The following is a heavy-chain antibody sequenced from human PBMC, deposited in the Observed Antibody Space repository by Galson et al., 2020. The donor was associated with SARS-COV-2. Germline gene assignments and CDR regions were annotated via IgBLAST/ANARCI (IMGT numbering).Heavy chain of an antibody. V-gene: IGHV3-30*18. D-gene: IGHD6-13*01. CDR1: GFPFSNYG. CDR3: AKAAAAGTEEVDY. J-gene: IGHJ4*02. CDR2: ISYDGSNK. Sequence: TGGPLRLSCSASGFPFSNYGMHWVRKAPGKGLEWVAVISYDGSNKYYADSVKGRFTISRDNSKNTLYLQMNSLKTEDTAVYYCAKAAAAGTEEVDYWGQGTLVTVSS.